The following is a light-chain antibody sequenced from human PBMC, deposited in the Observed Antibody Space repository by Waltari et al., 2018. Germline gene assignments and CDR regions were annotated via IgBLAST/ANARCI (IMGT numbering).Light chain of an antibody. CDR2: EVT. V-gene: IGLV2-14*01. J-gene: IGLJ2*01. CDR3: TSYISSSIVI. Sequence: QSALTQPASLSGSPGQSITISCTGASSDVDGYNYVSWYQHHPGKAPKLMIYEVTNRPSGVSNRFSGSRSGNTASRTISGLQAEDEADYYCTSYISSSIVIFGGGTKLTVL. CDR1: SSDVDGYNY.